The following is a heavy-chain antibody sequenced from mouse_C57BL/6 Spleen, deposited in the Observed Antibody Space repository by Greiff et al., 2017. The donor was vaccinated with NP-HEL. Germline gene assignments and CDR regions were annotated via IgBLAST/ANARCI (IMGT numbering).Heavy chain of an antibody. V-gene: IGHV5-6*01. Sequence: VQLKESGGDLVKPGGSLKLSCAASGFTFSSYGMSWVRQTPDKRLEWVATISSGGSYTYYPDSVKGRFTISRDNAKNTLYLQMSSLKSEDTAMYYCARQGTGTEYYAMDYWGQGTSVTVSS. J-gene: IGHJ4*01. CDR2: ISSGGSYT. CDR1: GFTFSSYG. D-gene: IGHD4-1*01. CDR3: ARQGTGTEYYAMDY.